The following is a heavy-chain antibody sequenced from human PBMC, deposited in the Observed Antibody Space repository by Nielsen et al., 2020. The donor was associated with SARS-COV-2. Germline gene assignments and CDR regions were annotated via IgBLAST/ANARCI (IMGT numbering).Heavy chain of an antibody. J-gene: IGHJ6*03. CDR2: INTNTGNP. Sequence: ASVKASCKASGYTFTSYAMNWVRQAPGQGLEWTGWINTNTGNPTYAQGFTGRFVFSLDTSVSTAYLQISRLKAEDTDVYYCARGKPYYYYYIDVWCKGTTVTVSS. CDR3: ARGKPYYYYYIDV. V-gene: IGHV7-4-1*02. CDR1: GYTFTSYA.